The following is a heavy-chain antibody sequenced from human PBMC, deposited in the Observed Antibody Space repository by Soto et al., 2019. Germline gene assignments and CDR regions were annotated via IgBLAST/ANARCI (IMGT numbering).Heavy chain of an antibody. CDR1: GSTFTSYV. Sequence: FKVSWTPSGSTFTSYVSSWLRQAPGQGLEWMGWISAYNGNTNYAQKLQGRVTMTTDTSTSTAYMELRSLRSDDTAVYYCARVGVAGFGRIDYWGQGTLVTVSS. J-gene: IGHJ4*02. CDR2: ISAYNGNT. V-gene: IGHV1-18*01. CDR3: ARVGVAGFGRIDY. D-gene: IGHD6-19*01.